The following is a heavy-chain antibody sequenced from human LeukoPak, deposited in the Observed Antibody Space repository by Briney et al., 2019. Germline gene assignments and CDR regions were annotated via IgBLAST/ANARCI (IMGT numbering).Heavy chain of an antibody. Sequence: ASVKVSCKASGYTFTGYYMHWVRQAPGQGLEWMGWINPNSGGTNYAQKFQGRVTMTRDTSISTAYMDMSSLRSDDTAVYYCARNLWFGESSDAFDMWDQGTMVTVSS. V-gene: IGHV1-2*02. CDR3: ARNLWFGESSDAFDM. D-gene: IGHD3-10*01. CDR2: INPNSGGT. J-gene: IGHJ3*02. CDR1: GYTFTGYY.